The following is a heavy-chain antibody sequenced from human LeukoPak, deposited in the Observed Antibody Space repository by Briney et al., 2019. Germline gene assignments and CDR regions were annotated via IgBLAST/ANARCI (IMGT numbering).Heavy chain of an antibody. D-gene: IGHD5-12*01. J-gene: IGHJ3*02. CDR3: AIRRRATIAFDI. CDR2: ISGGGGST. V-gene: IGHV3-23*01. CDR1: GFTFSSYA. Sequence: GGSLRLSCAASGFTFSSYAMSWVRQAPGKGLEWVSAISGGGGSTYYADSVKGRFTISRDNSKNTLYLQMNSLRAEDTAVYYCAIRRRATIAFDIWGQGTMVTVSS.